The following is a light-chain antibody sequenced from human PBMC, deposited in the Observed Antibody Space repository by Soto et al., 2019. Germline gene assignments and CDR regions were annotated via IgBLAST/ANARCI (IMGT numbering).Light chain of an antibody. Sequence: DIQMTQSPSTLSASVGDRVTITCRASQSISTSLAWYQHKPGKAPRLLIYKASSLETGVSSRFTGSGSGTEFSLTISSLQPHDFATYYCQQYHSYSPYTFGQGTKLEI. CDR1: QSISTS. V-gene: IGKV1-5*03. CDR2: KAS. CDR3: QQYHSYSPYT. J-gene: IGKJ2*01.